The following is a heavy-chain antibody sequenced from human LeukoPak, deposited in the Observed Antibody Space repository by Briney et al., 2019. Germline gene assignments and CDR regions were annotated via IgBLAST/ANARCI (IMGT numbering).Heavy chain of an antibody. V-gene: IGHV3-66*02. CDR1: GFTVSRNY. CDR3: AREFYDILTGYQDVFDV. J-gene: IGHJ3*01. Sequence: GGSLRLSCAASGFTVSRNYMSWVRQAPGKGLQWVSVIYSGAGTYYAESVKGRFTISRDNSKNTLYLQMSSLRAEDTAVYYCAREFYDILTGYQDVFDVWGQGTMVTVSS. D-gene: IGHD3-9*01. CDR2: IYSGAGT.